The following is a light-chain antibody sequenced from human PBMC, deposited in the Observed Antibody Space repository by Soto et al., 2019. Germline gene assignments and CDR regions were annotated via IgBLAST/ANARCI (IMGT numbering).Light chain of an antibody. CDR3: QQYGSSPWT. Sequence: EIVLTQAPATLSLSPGERATLSCRASQSIGLAIAWYQHKPGQAPRLLIFDASQRATGIPARFRGSGSGTDFTLSISSLEPEDFAVYYCQQYGSSPWTFGQGTKVDI. J-gene: IGKJ1*01. CDR1: QSIGLA. V-gene: IGKV3-11*01. CDR2: DAS.